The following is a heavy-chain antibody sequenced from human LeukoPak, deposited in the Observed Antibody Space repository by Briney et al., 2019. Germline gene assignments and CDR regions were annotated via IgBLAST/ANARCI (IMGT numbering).Heavy chain of an antibody. V-gene: IGHV1-2*06. J-gene: IGHJ4*02. CDR2: INPNSGGT. CDR1: GYTFTGYY. Sequence: ASVKVSCKASGYTFTGYYMHWVRQAPGQGLEWMGRINPNSGGTNYAQKFQGRVTLTRGTSISTAHMELSRLRSDDTAVYYCARGGLGGSYYLIDYWGQGTLVTVSS. CDR3: ARGGLGGSYYLIDY. D-gene: IGHD1-26*01.